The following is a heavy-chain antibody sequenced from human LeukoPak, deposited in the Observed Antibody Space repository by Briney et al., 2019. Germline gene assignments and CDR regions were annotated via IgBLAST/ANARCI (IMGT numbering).Heavy chain of an antibody. J-gene: IGHJ4*02. V-gene: IGHV3-30-3*01. D-gene: IGHD6-19*01. CDR2: ISYDGSNK. Sequence: QTGGPLRLCCAAAGFTISSYAMHWGRKAPDKGQEWVAVISYDGSNKYYADSVKGRFTISRDNSKNTLYLQMNSLRAEDTAVYYCARDSEGQWLVLGVMDYWGQGTLVTVSS. CDR1: GFTISSYA. CDR3: ARDSEGQWLVLGVMDY.